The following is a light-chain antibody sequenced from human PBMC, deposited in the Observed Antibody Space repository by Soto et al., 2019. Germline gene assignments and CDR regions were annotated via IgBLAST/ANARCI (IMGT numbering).Light chain of an antibody. CDR3: CSYAGSYTPLYV. J-gene: IGLJ1*01. Sequence: QSALTQPRSVSGSPGQSVTISCTGTNSDVGGYNYVSWYQQHPGKAPKLMINDVSKRPSGVPDRFSGSKSGNTASLTISGLQAEDEADYYCCSYAGSYTPLYVFGTGTKLTVL. V-gene: IGLV2-11*01. CDR1: NSDVGGYNY. CDR2: DVS.